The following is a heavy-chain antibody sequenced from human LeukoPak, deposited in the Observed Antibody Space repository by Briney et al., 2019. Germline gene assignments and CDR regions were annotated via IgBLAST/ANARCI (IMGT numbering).Heavy chain of an antibody. CDR3: ARVEQTSDAFNI. CDR1: GGSITSYY. V-gene: IGHV4-59*08. CDR2: IYNSETI. Sequence: SETLSLTCTVSGGSITSYYWSWIRQPPGKGLEWIGYIYNSETINYNPSLTSRVTISLDTSKNQFSLKLSSVTAADTAVYYCARVEQTSDAFNIWGQGTMVTVSS. D-gene: IGHD1/OR15-1a*01. J-gene: IGHJ3*02.